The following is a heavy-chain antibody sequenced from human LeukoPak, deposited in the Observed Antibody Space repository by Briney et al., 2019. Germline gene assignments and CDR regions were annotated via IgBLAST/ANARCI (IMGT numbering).Heavy chain of an antibody. D-gene: IGHD3-22*01. CDR3: PRGGHYYDSSGPVNY. CDR1: GGTFSSYA. Sequence: ASVKVSCKASGGTFSSYAISWVRQAPGQGLEWMGGIIPIFGTATYAQKFQGRVTITADESTSTASMELSSLRPEDPAVYSCPRGGHYYDSSGPVNYWGQGTLVTVSS. V-gene: IGHV1-69*13. CDR2: IIPIFGTA. J-gene: IGHJ4*02.